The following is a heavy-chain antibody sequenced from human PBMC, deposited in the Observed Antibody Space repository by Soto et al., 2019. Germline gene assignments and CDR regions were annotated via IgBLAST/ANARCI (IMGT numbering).Heavy chain of an antibody. CDR3: ARAEHEHTYYYYCGMDV. Sequence: SVKVSCKASGGTFSSYAISWVRQAPGQGLEWMGGIIPIFGTANYAQKFQGRVTITADKSTSTAYMELSSLRSEDTAVYYCARAEHEHTYYYYCGMDVWGQGTTVTVSS. CDR2: IIPIFGTA. J-gene: IGHJ6*02. V-gene: IGHV1-69*06. CDR1: GGTFSSYA.